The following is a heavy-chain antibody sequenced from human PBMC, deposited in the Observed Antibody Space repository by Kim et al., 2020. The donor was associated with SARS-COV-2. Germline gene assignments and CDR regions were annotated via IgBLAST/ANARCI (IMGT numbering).Heavy chain of an antibody. V-gene: IGHV4-59*13. J-gene: IGHJ5*02. CDR3: ARDRSYCSGGSCYPGWFDP. Sequence: SETLSLTCTVSGGSISSYYWSWIRQPPGKGLEWIGYIYYSGSTNYNPSLKSRVTISVDTSKNQFSLKLSSVTAADTAVYYCARDRSYCSGGSCYPGWFDPWGQGTLVTVSS. CDR1: GGSISSYY. D-gene: IGHD2-15*01. CDR2: IYYSGST.